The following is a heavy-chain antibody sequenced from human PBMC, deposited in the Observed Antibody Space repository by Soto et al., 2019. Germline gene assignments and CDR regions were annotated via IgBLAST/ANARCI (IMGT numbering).Heavy chain of an antibody. J-gene: IGHJ4*02. CDR2: IIPIFNSA. CDR1: GATFNNYA. D-gene: IGHD5-12*01. CDR3: AREVTVASYSFGC. Sequence: SVKVSCKASGATFNNYALSWVRQAPGQGLEWMGGIIPIFNSANYAQKFQGRVTITADDSTSTAYMELRSLRPDDTAVYYCAREVTVASYSFGCWGQGTLVTVSS. V-gene: IGHV1-69*13.